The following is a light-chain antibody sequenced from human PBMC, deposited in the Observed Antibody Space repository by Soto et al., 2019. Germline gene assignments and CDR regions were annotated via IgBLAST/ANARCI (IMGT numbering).Light chain of an antibody. J-gene: IGLJ3*02. CDR3: GTWDSSLSANWV. V-gene: IGLV1-51*01. Sequence: QSVLTQPPSVSAAPGQKVTISCFGSSSNIGNNYVSWYQQLPGTAPKLLIYDNNKRPSGIPDRFSGSKSGTSATLGITGLQTGXXXDYYCGTWDSSLSANWVFGGGTKLTVL. CDR1: SSNIGNNY. CDR2: DNN.